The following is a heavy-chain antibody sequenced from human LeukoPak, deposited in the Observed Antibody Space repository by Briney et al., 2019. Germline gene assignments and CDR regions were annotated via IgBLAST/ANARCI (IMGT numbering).Heavy chain of an antibody. J-gene: IGHJ4*02. CDR2: IYSGGST. CDR1: GLTVSNNY. Sequence: GGSLRLSCAASGLTVSNNYMKWVRQAPGKGLEWVSLIYSGGSTYYADSVKGRFTISRDTPKNTVYLQMNSLRAEDTAVYYCARDRHCSGGSCSGLWGQGTLVTVPS. CDR3: ARDRHCSGGSCSGL. V-gene: IGHV3-53*01. D-gene: IGHD2-15*01.